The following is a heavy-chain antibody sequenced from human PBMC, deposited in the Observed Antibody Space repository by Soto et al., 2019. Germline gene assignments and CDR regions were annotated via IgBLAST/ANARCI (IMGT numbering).Heavy chain of an antibody. D-gene: IGHD6-19*01. Sequence: ASVKVSCKASGYTFTNYGVHWVRQAPGQRLEWMAWINAGNGNTQYSQKFQGRVTITRDTSATTAYLDLSSLRSEDTAVYYCARSGYSSGWYHWYFDLWGPGTLVTVSS. CDR1: GYTFTNYG. V-gene: IGHV1-3*01. CDR3: ARSGYSSGWYHWYFDL. J-gene: IGHJ2*01. CDR2: INAGNGNT.